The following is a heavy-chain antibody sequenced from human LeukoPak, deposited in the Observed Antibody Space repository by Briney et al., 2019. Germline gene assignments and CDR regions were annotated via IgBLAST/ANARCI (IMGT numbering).Heavy chain of an antibody. CDR1: GGSISSSSYY. V-gene: IGHV4-39*07. CDR3: ARDDNATGAFDY. Sequence: SETLSLTCTVSGGSISSSSYYWGWIRQPPGKGLEWIGSIYYSGSTYYNPSVKSRVTIFVDTSKNQFSLKLSSVTAADTAVYYCARDDNATGAFDYWGQGTLVTVSS. J-gene: IGHJ4*02. CDR2: IYYSGST. D-gene: IGHD4-11*01.